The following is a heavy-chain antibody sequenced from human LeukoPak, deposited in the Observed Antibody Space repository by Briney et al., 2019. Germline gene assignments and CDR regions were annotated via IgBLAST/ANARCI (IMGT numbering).Heavy chain of an antibody. CDR2: ISWNSGTV. CDR1: GFTFDHYA. D-gene: IGHD3-22*01. CDR3: ARDVWPYTYYYDTHPLGGGFDY. J-gene: IGHJ4*02. V-gene: IGHV3-9*03. Sequence: GRSLRLSCAASGFTFDHYAMHWVRQAPGKGLEWVSSISWNSGTVDYADSVKGRFTTSRDNAKNSLYLQMNSLRTEDMAFYYCARDVWPYTYYYDTHPLGGGFDYWGQGTLVTVSS.